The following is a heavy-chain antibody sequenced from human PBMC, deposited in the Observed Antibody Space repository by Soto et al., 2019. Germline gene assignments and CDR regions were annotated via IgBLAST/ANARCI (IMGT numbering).Heavy chain of an antibody. J-gene: IGHJ4*02. Sequence: EVQLVESGGGLVPPGGSVRLSCAASGFIFKMYWMHWVRQTPGKGLVWISRIYNDGSYTDYADSVKGRFTISRDNVNDTLNLQMNNLRAEDSGLYYCTRGPRPISTGTGAHWGQGTQVTVSS. CDR2: IYNDGSYT. V-gene: IGHV3-74*01. CDR1: GFIFKMYW. CDR3: TRGPRPISTGTGAH. D-gene: IGHD3-10*01.